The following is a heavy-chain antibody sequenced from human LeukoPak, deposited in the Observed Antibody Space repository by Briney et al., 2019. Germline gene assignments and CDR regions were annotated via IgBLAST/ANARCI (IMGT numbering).Heavy chain of an antibody. CDR1: GYTFTSYA. Sequence: ASVKVSCKASGYTFTSYAMHWVRQAPGQRLEWMGWISAYNGNTNYAQKLQGRVTMTTDTSTSTAYMELRSLRSDDTAVYYCARRWFGESNWFDPWGQGTLVTVSS. V-gene: IGHV1-18*01. CDR2: ISAYNGNT. J-gene: IGHJ5*02. D-gene: IGHD3-10*01. CDR3: ARRWFGESNWFDP.